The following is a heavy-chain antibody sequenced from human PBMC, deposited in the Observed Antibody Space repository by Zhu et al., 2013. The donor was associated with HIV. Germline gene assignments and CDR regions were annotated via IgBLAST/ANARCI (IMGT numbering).Heavy chain of an antibody. CDR2: INHSGRT. V-gene: IGHV4-34*01. CDR3: VRSTYQNSDLHHVDY. D-gene: IGHD1-26*01. J-gene: IGHJ4*02. Sequence: QVQLQQWGAGLLKPSETLSLTCAVYGASFSDHYWSWIRQPPGKGLESIAEINHSGRTIYNPSLKSRVTMSLDTPKNQFSLRLSSVTAADTAVYYCVRSTYQNSDLHHVDYWGLGTLVTVSS. CDR1: GASFSDHY.